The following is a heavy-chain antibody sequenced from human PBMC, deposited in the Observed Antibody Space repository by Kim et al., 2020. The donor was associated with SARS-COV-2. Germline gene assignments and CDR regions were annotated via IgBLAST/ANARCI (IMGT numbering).Heavy chain of an antibody. V-gene: IGHV4-30-2*04. CDR3: ATSGGGSYGEFDP. D-gene: IGHD1-26*01. J-gene: IGHJ5*02. Sequence: NPSLKSRVTISLDTSKGQFSLNMTSVTAADTAFYYCATSGGGSYGEFDPWGQGTLVTVSS.